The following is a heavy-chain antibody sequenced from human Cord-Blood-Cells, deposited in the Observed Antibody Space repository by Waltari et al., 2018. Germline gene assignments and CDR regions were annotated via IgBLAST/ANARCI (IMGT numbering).Heavy chain of an antibody. J-gene: IGHJ4*02. CDR2: NYPGGSDT. Sequence: EVQLVQSGAEVKKPGESLKISCKGSGYSFTSYWIGWVRQMPGKGLEWMGVNYPGGSDTRDSPSCQGQVTISADKSISTAYLQWSSLKASDTAMYYCARHGKYSNYGGYYFDYWGQGTLVTVSS. CDR3: ARHGKYSNYGGYYFDY. D-gene: IGHD4-4*01. CDR1: GYSFTSYW. V-gene: IGHV5-51*01.